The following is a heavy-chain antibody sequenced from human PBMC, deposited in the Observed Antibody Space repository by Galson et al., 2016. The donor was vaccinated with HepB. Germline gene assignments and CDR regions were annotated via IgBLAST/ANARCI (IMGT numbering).Heavy chain of an antibody. CDR3: EHQEGVRDFDY. CDR2: TYWDDDK. D-gene: IGHD2-8*01. J-gene: IGHJ4*02. CDR1: GLSLNTRGAA. Sequence: PALVKPTQTLTLTCTLSGLSLNTRGAAVGWIRQPPGKSLEWLALTYWDDDKRYTPSLESRLTIIKDISKNQVVLTLTDMDPVDTATYYCEHQEGVRDFDYWGQGTLVTVSS. V-gene: IGHV2-5*02.